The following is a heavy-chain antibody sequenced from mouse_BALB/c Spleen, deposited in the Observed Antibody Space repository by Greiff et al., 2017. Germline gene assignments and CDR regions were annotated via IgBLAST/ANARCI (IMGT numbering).Heavy chain of an antibody. D-gene: IGHD2-1*01. CDR3: TREWYGHA. V-gene: IGHV1-15*01. CDR2: IDPETGGT. Sequence: VQLQQSGAELVRPGASVTLSCKASGYTFTDYEMHWVKQTPVHGLEWIGAIDPETGGTAYNQKFKGKATLTADKSSGTAYMELRSLTSEDAAVYYCTREWYGHAWGQGTLVTVSA. J-gene: IGHJ3*01. CDR1: GYTFTDYE.